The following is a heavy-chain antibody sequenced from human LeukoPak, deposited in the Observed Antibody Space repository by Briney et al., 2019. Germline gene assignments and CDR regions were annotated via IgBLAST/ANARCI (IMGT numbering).Heavy chain of an antibody. V-gene: IGHV3-23*01. CDR1: GFTFSSYA. D-gene: IGHD3-10*01. J-gene: IGHJ4*02. Sequence: GGSLRLSCAASGFTFSSYAMSWVRQAPGEGLEWVSAISGSGGSTYYADSVKGRFTISRDNSKNTLYLQMNSLRAEDTAVYYCAKGDFTYYYGSGIDYWGQGTLVTVSS. CDR3: AKGDFTYYYGSGIDY. CDR2: ISGSGGST.